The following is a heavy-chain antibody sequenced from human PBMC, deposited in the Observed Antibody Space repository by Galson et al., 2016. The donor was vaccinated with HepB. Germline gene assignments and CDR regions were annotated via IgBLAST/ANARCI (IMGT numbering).Heavy chain of an antibody. D-gene: IGHD3-22*01. CDR2: ISYSGST. V-gene: IGHV4-39*01. CDR1: VASINSHNFY. Sequence: SETLSLTCTVSVASINSHNFYWGWIRQPPGKGLEWIGSISYSGSTYYNPFLKSRLTISVDTSQNQFSLKLTSVTAADTDVYYCVDTYYYDSGSSYFTAAGFDYWGQGTLVTVSS. J-gene: IGHJ4*02. CDR3: VDTYYYDSGSSYFTAAGFDY.